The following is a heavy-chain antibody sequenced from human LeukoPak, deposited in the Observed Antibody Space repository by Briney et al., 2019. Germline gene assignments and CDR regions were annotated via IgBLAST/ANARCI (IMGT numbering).Heavy chain of an antibody. CDR1: GGSINSYY. CDR3: VLVDNDMVTGSYDY. CDR2: IFYSGST. Sequence: PSETLSLTCTVSGGSINSYYWSWIRQTPGKGLERSGYIFYSGSTYYNPSLKSRVTISGNTSKNQFSLNLSSVTAADTAVYYCVLVDNDMVTGSYDYWGQGTLVTVSS. V-gene: IGHV4-59*12. D-gene: IGHD5-18*01. J-gene: IGHJ4*02.